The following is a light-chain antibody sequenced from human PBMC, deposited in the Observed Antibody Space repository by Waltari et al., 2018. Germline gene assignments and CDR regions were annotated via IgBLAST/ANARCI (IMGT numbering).Light chain of an antibody. V-gene: IGLV2-11*01. CDR1: SSDIGNYNF. J-gene: IGLJ7*01. Sequence: QSALTQPRSVSGSPGQSVTISRRGTSSDIGNYNFVSWYQQHPGNAPKLLIYDVVKRPSGVPVRFACSTSAHAASLTSSGLQPADEGDYYCCSYAGSYPCVFGGGTQLTVL. CDR3: CSYAGSYPCV. CDR2: DVV.